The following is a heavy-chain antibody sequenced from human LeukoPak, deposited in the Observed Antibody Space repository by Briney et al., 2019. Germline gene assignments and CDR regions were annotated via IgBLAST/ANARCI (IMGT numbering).Heavy chain of an antibody. V-gene: IGHV4-39*01. J-gene: IGHJ6*03. D-gene: IGHD3-10*01. CDR2: IYYSGST. CDR1: GYSISTNYY. Sequence: SETLSLTCTVSGYSISTNYYWGWIRQPPGKGLEWIGSIYYSGSTYYNPSLKSRVTISVDTSKNQFSLKLSSVTAADTAVYYCARHQTTDYYGSGRPYYMDVWGKGTTVTISS. CDR3: ARHQTTDYYGSGRPYYMDV.